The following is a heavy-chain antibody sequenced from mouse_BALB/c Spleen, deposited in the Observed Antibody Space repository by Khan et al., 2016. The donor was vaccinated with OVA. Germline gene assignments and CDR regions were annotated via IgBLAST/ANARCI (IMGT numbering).Heavy chain of an antibody. V-gene: IGHV1-77*01. D-gene: IGHD2-14*01. Sequence: QVQLKQSGPELVKPGASLKVSCKAPGYTFTDYIIGWVRQSTRQGLEWIGDIFPGSDTPYYNEKFKDKATLTADKSSNTAYMQLSSLTSEDSAVYFCGRGGYSVFAYWGQGTLVTVSA. CDR2: IFPGSDTP. J-gene: IGHJ3*01. CDR1: GYTFTDYI. CDR3: GRGGYSVFAY.